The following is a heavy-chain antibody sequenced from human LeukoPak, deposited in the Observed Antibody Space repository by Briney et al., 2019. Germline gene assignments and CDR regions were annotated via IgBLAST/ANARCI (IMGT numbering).Heavy chain of an antibody. V-gene: IGHV3-48*03. Sequence: GGSLRLSCAASGFTFSSYEMNWVRQAPGKGLEWLSYISSSGSTIYYADSVKGRFTISRDNAKNSLYLQMNSLRAEDTAVYYCAREDYGSGSASDYYYYMDVWGKGTTVTISS. CDR1: GFTFSSYE. CDR2: ISSSGSTI. CDR3: AREDYGSGSASDYYYYMDV. D-gene: IGHD3-10*01. J-gene: IGHJ6*03.